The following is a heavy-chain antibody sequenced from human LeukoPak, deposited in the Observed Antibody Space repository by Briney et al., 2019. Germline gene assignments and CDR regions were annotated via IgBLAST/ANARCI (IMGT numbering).Heavy chain of an antibody. D-gene: IGHD6-19*01. CDR1: GFTFSSYA. CDR3: ARGARGSGWRVFDI. CDR2: IRYDGSNE. Sequence: PGGSLRLSCAASGFTFSSYAMHWVRQAPGKGLEWVSFIRYDGSNEYYADSVRGRFTISRDNSKNTLYLQLNSLRTEDTAVYYCARGARGSGWRVFDIWGQGTMVTVSS. J-gene: IGHJ3*02. V-gene: IGHV3-30*02.